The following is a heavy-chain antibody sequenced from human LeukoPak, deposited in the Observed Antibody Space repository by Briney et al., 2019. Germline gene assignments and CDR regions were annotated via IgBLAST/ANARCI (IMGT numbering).Heavy chain of an antibody. V-gene: IGHV1-69*04. D-gene: IGHD3-10*01. J-gene: IGHJ6*02. CDR2: IIPILGIA. CDR1: GGTFSSYA. Sequence: GSSVEVSCKASGGTFSSYAISWVRQAPGQGLEWMGRIIPILGIANYAQKFQGRVTITADKSTSTAYMELSSLRSEDTAVYYCARDFYRSGSYFPEYGMDVWGQGTTVTVSS. CDR3: ARDFYRSGSYFPEYGMDV.